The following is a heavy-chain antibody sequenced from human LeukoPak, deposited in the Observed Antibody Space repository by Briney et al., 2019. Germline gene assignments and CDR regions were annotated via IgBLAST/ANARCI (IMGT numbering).Heavy chain of an antibody. D-gene: IGHD2-2*01. CDR2: IKQDGSEK. CDR3: ARSSRFCSSSRCDGWYFDY. V-gene: IGHV3-7*01. CDR1: GLTFSSYW. Sequence: GGSLRLSCAASGLTFSSYWMSWVRQAPGKGLEWVANIKQDGSEKYYVDSVRGRFTISRDNAKNSLYLQMNSLRAEDTAVYYCARSSRFCSSSRCDGWYFDYWGQGTLVTVSS. J-gene: IGHJ4*02.